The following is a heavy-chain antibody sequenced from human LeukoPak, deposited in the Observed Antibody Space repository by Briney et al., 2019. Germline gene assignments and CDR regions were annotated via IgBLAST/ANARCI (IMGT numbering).Heavy chain of an antibody. CDR1: GASMNTHY. CDR2: MLDTVTT. J-gene: IGHJ4*02. D-gene: IGHD5-18*01. V-gene: IGHV4-59*11. CDR3: ATIKRGNIFGYFDF. Sequence: PSETLSLTCAVSGASMNTHYWSWIRQPPGKGLEWIGYMLDTVTTKDNPSLKSRFTVSADTSKNQFSLRLTSVTAADTAVYYCATIKRGNIFGYFDFWGQGIPVTVSS.